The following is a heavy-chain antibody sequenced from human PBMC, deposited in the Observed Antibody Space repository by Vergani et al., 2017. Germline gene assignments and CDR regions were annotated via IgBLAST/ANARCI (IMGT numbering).Heavy chain of an antibody. D-gene: IGHD3-22*01. V-gene: IGHV3-48*03. Sequence: EVQLVESGGGLVQPGGSLRLSCAASGFTFSSYEMNWVRQAPGKGLEWVSYISSSGSTIYYADSVKGRFTISRDNAKNSLYLQMNSLRAEDTAVYYCALNGQIADFDYWGQGTLVTVSS. CDR2: ISSSGSTI. CDR3: ALNGQIADFDY. CDR1: GFTFSSYE. J-gene: IGHJ4*02.